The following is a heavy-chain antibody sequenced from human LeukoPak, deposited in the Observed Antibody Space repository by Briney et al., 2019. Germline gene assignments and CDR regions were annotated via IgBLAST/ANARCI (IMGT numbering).Heavy chain of an antibody. D-gene: IGHD3-10*01. V-gene: IGHV4-30-4*01. Sequence: SETPCLTCTVSGASINSGDYYWSWIRQPPGKGLEWIGYISHSGSTYFNPSLESRVTISVDTSKNQFSLKLSSVTAADTAVYYCAREIYEYGLYYFDYWGQGTLVSVSS. CDR2: ISHSGST. CDR3: AREIYEYGLYYFDY. CDR1: GASINSGDYY. J-gene: IGHJ4*02.